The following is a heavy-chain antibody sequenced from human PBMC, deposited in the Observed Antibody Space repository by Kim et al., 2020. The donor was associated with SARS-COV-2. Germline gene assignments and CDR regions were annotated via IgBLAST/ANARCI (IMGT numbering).Heavy chain of an antibody. CDR3: ARVSNLEKYYDFWSGYHNWFDP. Sequence: ASVKVSCKASGYTFTSYDINWVRQATGQGLEWMGWMNPNSGNTGYAQKFQGRVTMTRNTSISTAYMELSSLRSEDTAVYYCARVSNLEKYYDFWSGYHNWFDPWGQGTLVTVSS. CDR2: MNPNSGNT. J-gene: IGHJ5*02. V-gene: IGHV1-8*01. D-gene: IGHD3-3*01. CDR1: GYTFTSYD.